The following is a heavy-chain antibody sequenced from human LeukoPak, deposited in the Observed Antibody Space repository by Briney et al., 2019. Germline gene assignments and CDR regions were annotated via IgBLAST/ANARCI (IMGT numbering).Heavy chain of an antibody. CDR1: GGSISSGGYY. J-gene: IGHJ6*02. CDR2: IYYSGST. V-gene: IGHV4-31*03. CDR3: ARIPSHYDILTGYPGRYYYGMDV. Sequence: SETLSLTCTVSGGSISSGGYYWSWIRQHPGKGLEWIGYIYYSGSTYYNPSLKSRVTISVDTSKNQFSLKLSSVTAADTAVYYCARIPSHYDILTGYPGRYYYGMDVWGQGTTVTVSS. D-gene: IGHD3-9*01.